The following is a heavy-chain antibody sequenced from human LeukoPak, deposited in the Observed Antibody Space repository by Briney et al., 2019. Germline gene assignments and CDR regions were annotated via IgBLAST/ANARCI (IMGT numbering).Heavy chain of an antibody. Sequence: PGGSLRLSCAASGFTFSSYWMNWVRQAPGKGLEWVANIKQDGSEKYYVDSVKGRFTISRDNAKNSLYLQINSLRAEDTAIYYCARRGYYDSSGYDYWGQGTLVTVSS. CDR1: GFTFSSYW. CDR2: IKQDGSEK. V-gene: IGHV3-7*01. D-gene: IGHD3-22*01. CDR3: ARRGYYDSSGYDY. J-gene: IGHJ4*02.